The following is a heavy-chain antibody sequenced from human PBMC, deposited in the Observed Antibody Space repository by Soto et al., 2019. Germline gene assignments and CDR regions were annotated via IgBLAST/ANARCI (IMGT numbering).Heavy chain of an antibody. J-gene: IGHJ6*02. CDR3: ARSSSGWPYYYYGMDV. Sequence: QVTLKESGPVLVKPTETLTLTCTVSGFSLSNSRMGVSWIRQPPGKALEWLAHIFSNDEKSYSTSLRSRLTISKDTSKSQVVLTMTNMDPVDTATYYCARSSSGWPYYYYGMDVWGQGTTVTVSS. V-gene: IGHV2-26*01. CDR1: GFSLSNSRMG. D-gene: IGHD6-19*01. CDR2: IFSNDEK.